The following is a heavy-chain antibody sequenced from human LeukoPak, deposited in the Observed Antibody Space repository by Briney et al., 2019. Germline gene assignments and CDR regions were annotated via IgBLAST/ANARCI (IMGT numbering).Heavy chain of an antibody. V-gene: IGHV3-7*01. Sequence: GGSLRLSCTASGFSFSRYWLSWVRQAPGKGLEWVANIKFDGNEKYYVDSVKGRFTISRDNAKNSLYLQMNSLRAEDTAVYYCAVSFDYWGQGTLVTVSS. CDR3: AVSFDY. D-gene: IGHD5/OR15-5a*01. J-gene: IGHJ4*02. CDR1: GFSFSRYW. CDR2: IKFDGNEK.